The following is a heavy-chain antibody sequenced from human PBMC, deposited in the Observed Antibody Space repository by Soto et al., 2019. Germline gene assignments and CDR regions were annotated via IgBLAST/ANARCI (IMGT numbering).Heavy chain of an antibody. D-gene: IGHD3-9*01. J-gene: IGHJ4*02. CDR2: ISGTASRT. CDR1: GFTPTTTP. Sequence: GGSLRLSCAGSGFTPTTTPLSWVRQPPGKGLEWVTTISGTASRTYYVDSVKGRFFISRDNSKNTVTPQMNNLTVDDTAVYYCATSFRYFDNWGQGTRVTVSS. CDR3: ATSFRYFDN. V-gene: IGHV3-23*01.